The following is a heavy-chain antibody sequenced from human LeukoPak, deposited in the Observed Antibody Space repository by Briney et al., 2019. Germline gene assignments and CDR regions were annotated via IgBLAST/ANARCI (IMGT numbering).Heavy chain of an antibody. CDR3: ARDHYGPWFDP. CDR2: ISSSSSYI. J-gene: IGHJ5*02. CDR1: GFTFSSYG. V-gene: IGHV3-21*04. Sequence: GGSLRLSCAASGFTFSSYGMNWVRQAPGKGLEWVSSISSSSSYIYYGDSVKGRFTISRENAKNSLYLQMNSLRAEDTAVYYCARDHYGPWFDPWGQGTLVTVSS. D-gene: IGHD3-16*01.